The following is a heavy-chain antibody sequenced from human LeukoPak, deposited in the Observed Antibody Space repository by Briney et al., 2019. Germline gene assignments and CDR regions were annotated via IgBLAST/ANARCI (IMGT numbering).Heavy chain of an antibody. J-gene: IGHJ5*02. Sequence: SQTLSLTCTVSGGSISSGSYYWIWIPQPPGKELVWIGRIYASGSTNYSPSLKRRVTISLDTSKNQFSLKLSSVTAADTAVYYCARVAYYDFWSGYAPFDPWGQGTLVTVSS. CDR3: ARVAYYDFWSGYAPFDP. CDR1: GGSISSGSYY. CDR2: IYASGST. V-gene: IGHV4-61*02. D-gene: IGHD3-3*01.